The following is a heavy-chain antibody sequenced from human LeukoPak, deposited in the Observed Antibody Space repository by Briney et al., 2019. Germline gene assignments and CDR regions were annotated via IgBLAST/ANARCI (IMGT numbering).Heavy chain of an antibody. J-gene: IGHJ5*02. CDR3: ARGLLTGYSSSWYVGSYNWFDP. Sequence: PSETLSLTCAVYGGSFSGYYWSWIRQPPGKGLEWIGEFNHSGSTNYNPSLKSRVTIPVDTSKNQFSLKLSSVTAADAAVYYCARGLLTGYSSSWYVGSYNWFDPWGQGTLVTVSS. V-gene: IGHV4-34*01. CDR2: FNHSGST. CDR1: GGSFSGYY. D-gene: IGHD6-13*01.